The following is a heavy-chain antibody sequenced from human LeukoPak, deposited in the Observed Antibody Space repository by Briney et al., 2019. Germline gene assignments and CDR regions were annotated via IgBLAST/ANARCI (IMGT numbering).Heavy chain of an antibody. CDR2: IYPGDSNI. J-gene: IGHJ3*02. D-gene: IGHD1-14*01. CDR3: ARDGTPGVKDAFDI. Sequence: GESLKISCEASGYDFTYYWIGWVRQKSGKGLEWMGIIYPGDSNILYSSSFQGRMTISADKSISTVYLQLSSLKASDTAMYYCARDGTPGVKDAFDIWGQGTMVTVSS. CDR1: GYDFTYYW. V-gene: IGHV5-51*01.